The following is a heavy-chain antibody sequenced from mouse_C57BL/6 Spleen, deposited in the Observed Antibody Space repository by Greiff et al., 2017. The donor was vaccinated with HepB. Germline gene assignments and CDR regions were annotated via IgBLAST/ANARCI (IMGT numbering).Heavy chain of an antibody. CDR2: ISGGGGNT. CDR3: ARHDYDAFDY. CDR1: GFTFSSYT. J-gene: IGHJ2*01. V-gene: IGHV5-9*01. Sequence: DVHLVESGGGLVKPGGSLKLSCAASGFTFSSYTMSWVRQTPEKRLEWVATISGGGGNTYYPDSVKGRFTISRDNAKNTLYLQMSSLRSEDTALYYCARHDYDAFDYWGQGTTLTVSS. D-gene: IGHD2-4*01.